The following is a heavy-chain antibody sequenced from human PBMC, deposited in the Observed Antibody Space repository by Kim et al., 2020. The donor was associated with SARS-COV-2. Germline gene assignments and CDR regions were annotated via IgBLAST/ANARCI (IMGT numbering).Heavy chain of an antibody. J-gene: IGHJ4*02. CDR3: ASQVFGVVSK. V-gene: IGHV3-74*01. D-gene: IGHD3-3*01. CDR2: T. Sequence: TTSTVSVTGRFTISRDDAKNTLYLQMNTLGAEDTAVYYCASQVFGVVSKWGRGTLVTVSS.